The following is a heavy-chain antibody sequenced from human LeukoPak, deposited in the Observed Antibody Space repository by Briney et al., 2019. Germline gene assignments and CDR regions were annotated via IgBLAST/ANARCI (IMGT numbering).Heavy chain of an antibody. CDR3: AKAPTPVVAATLFHH. Sequence: GGSLRLSCAASEFTFSSFEMNWVRQAPGKGLEWVSVISGSGGNTYYADPVKGRFTISRDNSKNTLYMQMNSLRAEDTAVYYCAKAPTPVVAATLFHHWGQGTLVTVS. CDR1: EFTFSSFE. V-gene: IGHV3-23*01. CDR2: ISGSGGNT. J-gene: IGHJ1*01. D-gene: IGHD2-15*01.